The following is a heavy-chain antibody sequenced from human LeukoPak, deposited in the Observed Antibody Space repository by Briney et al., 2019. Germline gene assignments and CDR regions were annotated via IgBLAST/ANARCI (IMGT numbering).Heavy chain of an antibody. CDR1: GFAFSRFD. D-gene: IGHD3-10*01. CDR2: ILTNGDT. Sequence: PGGSLRLSCAASGFAFSRFDMLWVRQSPRKGLEWVARILTNGDTDYGASVEGRFTISRENAKSYVYLQMNSLRDGDTAVYYCATYRFGERTFDKWGQGTMVTVSS. J-gene: IGHJ3*02. CDR3: ATYRFGERTFDK. V-gene: IGHV3-13*01.